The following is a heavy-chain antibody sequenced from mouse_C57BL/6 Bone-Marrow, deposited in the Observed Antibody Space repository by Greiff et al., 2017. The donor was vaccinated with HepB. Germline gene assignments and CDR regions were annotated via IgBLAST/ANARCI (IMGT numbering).Heavy chain of an antibody. CDR2: IYPSDSET. V-gene: IGHV1-61*01. CDR1: GYTFTSYW. CDR3: AREDWGYWYFDV. D-gene: IGHD4-1*01. Sequence: QVQLKQPGAELVRPGSSVKLSCKASGYTFTSYWMDWVKQRPGQGLEWIGNIYPSDSETHYNQKFKDKATLTVDKSSSTAYMQLSSLTSEDSAVYYCAREDWGYWYFDVWGTGTTVTVSS. J-gene: IGHJ1*03.